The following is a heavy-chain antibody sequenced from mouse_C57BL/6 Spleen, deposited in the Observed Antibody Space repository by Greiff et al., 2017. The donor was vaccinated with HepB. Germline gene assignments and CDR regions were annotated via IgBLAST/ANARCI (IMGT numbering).Heavy chain of an antibody. CDR3: ARDFITTVVVPFDY. D-gene: IGHD1-1*01. CDR1: GFTFSSYT. CDR2: ISGGGGNT. Sequence: DVMLVESGGGLVKPGGSLKLSCAASGFTFSSYTMSWVRQTPEKRLEWVATISGGGGNTYYPDSVKGRFTISRDNAKTTLYLQMSSLRSEDPALYYCARDFITTVVVPFDYWGQGTTLTVSS. J-gene: IGHJ2*01. V-gene: IGHV5-9*01.